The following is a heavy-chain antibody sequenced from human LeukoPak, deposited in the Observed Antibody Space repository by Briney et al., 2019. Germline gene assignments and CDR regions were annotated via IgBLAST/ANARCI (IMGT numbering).Heavy chain of an antibody. J-gene: IGHJ5*02. CDR2: ISGYNGNT. D-gene: IGHD3-22*01. Sequence: VASVKVSCKASGYIFTNFGISWVRQARGQGLEWMGWISGYNGNTKYVQKFRGRVTMTTDTSTSTAYMELRSLRSDDTAVYYCARGLDYYDSYSYNWFDPWGQGTLVTVSS. CDR3: ARGLDYYDSYSYNWFDP. CDR1: GYIFTNFG. V-gene: IGHV1-18*01.